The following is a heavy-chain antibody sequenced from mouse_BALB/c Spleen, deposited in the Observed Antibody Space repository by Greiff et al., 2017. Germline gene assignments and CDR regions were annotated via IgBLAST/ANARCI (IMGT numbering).Heavy chain of an antibody. D-gene: IGHD2-10*02. CDR3: ARYSYVGFAY. CDR2: IDPSDSYT. J-gene: IGHJ3*01. V-gene: IGHV1-69*02. Sequence: VQLQQPGAELVKPGASVKLSCKASGYTFTSYWMHWVKQRPGQGLEWIGEIDPSDSYTNYNQKFKGKATLTVDKSSSTAYMQLSSLTSEDSAVYYCARYSYVGFAYWGQGTLVTVSA. CDR1: GYTFTSYW.